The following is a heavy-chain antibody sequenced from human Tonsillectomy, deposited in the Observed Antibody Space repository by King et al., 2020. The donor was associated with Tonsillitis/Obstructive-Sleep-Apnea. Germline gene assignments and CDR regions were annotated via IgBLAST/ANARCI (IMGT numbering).Heavy chain of an antibody. CDR3: AKHLRDDFWSGYYSFTNWFDP. V-gene: IGHV3-23*04. CDR1: GFTFSSYA. CDR2: ISGSGGST. D-gene: IGHD3-3*01. J-gene: IGHJ5*02. Sequence: VQLVESGGGLVQPGGSLRLSCAASGFTFSSYAMSWVRQAPGKGLEWVSAISGSGGSTYYADSVKGRFTISRDNSKNTLYLQMNSLRAEDTAVYYCAKHLRDDFWSGYYSFTNWFDPWGQGTLVTVS.